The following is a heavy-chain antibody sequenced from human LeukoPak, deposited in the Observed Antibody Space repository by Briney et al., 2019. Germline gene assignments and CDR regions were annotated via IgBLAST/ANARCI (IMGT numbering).Heavy chain of an antibody. CDR1: GFTFSSYW. CDR2: INNDGSGT. CDR3: VRGGESTWS. J-gene: IGHJ5*02. D-gene: IGHD2-15*01. Sequence: GGSLRLSCAASGFTFSSYWMHWVRHAPGKGPVWVSRINNDGSGTTYADSVKGRFTISRDDAKNTLYLQMNSLRAEDTAVYYCVRGGESTWSWGQGTLVTVSS. V-gene: IGHV3-74*01.